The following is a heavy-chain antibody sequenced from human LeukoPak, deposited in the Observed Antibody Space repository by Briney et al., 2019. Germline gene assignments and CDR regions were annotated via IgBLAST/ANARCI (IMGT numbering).Heavy chain of an antibody. V-gene: IGHV3-23*01. Sequence: GGSLRLSCAASGFTFSVHGINWVRQAPGKGLEWVSAISPGGETPYYADSVKGRFSISRDNAKNSLYLQMNSLRAEDTAVYYCAELGITMIGGVWGKGTTVTISS. CDR3: AELGITMIGGV. CDR1: GFTFSVHG. CDR2: ISPGGETP. J-gene: IGHJ6*04. D-gene: IGHD3-10*02.